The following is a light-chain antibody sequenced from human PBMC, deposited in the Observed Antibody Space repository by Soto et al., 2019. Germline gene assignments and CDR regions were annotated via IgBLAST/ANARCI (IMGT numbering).Light chain of an antibody. CDR2: AS. CDR3: QHYGTSAL. Sequence: EIVLTQSPGTLSLSPGERATLSCRASQSVSDSYLAWYQQKPGQAPRLLIYASSRATGILDRFSGSEPGTDFTISISRLEPEDFAVYYCQHYGTSALFGPGTRVDIK. CDR1: QSVSDSY. J-gene: IGKJ3*01. V-gene: IGKV3-20*01.